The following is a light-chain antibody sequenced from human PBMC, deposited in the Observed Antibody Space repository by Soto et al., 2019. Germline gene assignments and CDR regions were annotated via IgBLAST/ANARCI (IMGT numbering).Light chain of an antibody. V-gene: IGLV3-21*04. CDR3: QVWDSSSDHVV. Sequence: SYELTQPPSVSVAPGKTARITCGGNNIGSKSVHWYQQKPGQAPRLVISYDNDRPSGIPERFSGSDSGNTATLTISRVEVGDEADYYCQVWDSSSDHVVFGGGTQLTVL. CDR2: YDN. J-gene: IGLJ3*02. CDR1: NIGSKS.